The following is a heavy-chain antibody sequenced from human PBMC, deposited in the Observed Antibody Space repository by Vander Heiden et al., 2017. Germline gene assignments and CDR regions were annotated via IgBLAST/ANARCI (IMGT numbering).Heavy chain of an antibody. Sequence: QVQLVQSGAEVKKPGASVKVSCKASGYTFTSYDINWVRQATGPGLEWMGWMNPNSGKPGYAQKFPGRGTMTRNTSISTAYMELSSLRSEDTAVYYCARSDYGDLFYYGMDVWGQGTTVTVSS. CDR2: MNPNSGKP. CDR1: GYTFTSYD. J-gene: IGHJ6*02. V-gene: IGHV1-8*01. D-gene: IGHD4-17*01. CDR3: ARSDYGDLFYYGMDV.